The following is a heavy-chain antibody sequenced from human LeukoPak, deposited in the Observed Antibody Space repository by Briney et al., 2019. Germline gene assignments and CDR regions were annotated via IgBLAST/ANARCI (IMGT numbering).Heavy chain of an antibody. J-gene: IGHJ6*03. Sequence: PGGSLRLSCAASGFTFSDYYMSWIRQAPGKGLEWVSYISSSGSTIYYADSVKGRFTISRDNAKNSLYLQMNSLRAEDTAVYYCARDVTAPNKGGYSYGRYYYMDVWGKGTTVTVSS. V-gene: IGHV3-11*04. CDR3: ARDVTAPNKGGYSYGRYYYMDV. CDR1: GFTFSDYY. CDR2: ISSSGSTI. D-gene: IGHD5-18*01.